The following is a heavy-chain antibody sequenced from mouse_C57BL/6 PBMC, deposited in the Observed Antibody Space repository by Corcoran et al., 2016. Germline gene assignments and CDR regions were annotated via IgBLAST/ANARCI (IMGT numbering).Heavy chain of an antibody. Sequence: QVQLQQSGAELVKPGASMKISCKASGYAFSSYWMNWVKQRPGKGLEWIGQIYPGDGDTNYNGKFKGKATLTADKSSSTAYMQLSSLTSEDSAVYFCARSGSSGYAMDYWGQGTSVTVSS. CDR3: ARSGSSGYAMDY. J-gene: IGHJ4*01. CDR1: GYAFSSYW. CDR2: IYPGDGDT. D-gene: IGHD3-2*02. V-gene: IGHV1-80*01.